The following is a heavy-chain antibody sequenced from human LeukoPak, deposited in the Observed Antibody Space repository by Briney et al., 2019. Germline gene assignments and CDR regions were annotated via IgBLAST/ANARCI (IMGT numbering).Heavy chain of an antibody. CDR2: ISAYNGNT. CDR3: ATHSSGWYFFDY. D-gene: IGHD6-19*01. Sequence: VASVKVSCKTSGYSFTSYYMHWVRQAPGQGLEWMGWISAYNGNTNYAQKLQGRVTMTTDTSTSTAYMELRSLRSDDTAVYYCATHSSGWYFFDYWGQGTLVTVSS. V-gene: IGHV1-18*04. J-gene: IGHJ4*02. CDR1: GYSFTSYY.